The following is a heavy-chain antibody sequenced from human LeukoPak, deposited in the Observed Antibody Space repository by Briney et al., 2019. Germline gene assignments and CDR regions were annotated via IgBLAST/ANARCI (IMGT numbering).Heavy chain of an antibody. V-gene: IGHV5-51*01. CDR2: IYCGDSET. CDR3: ARSTSAYYSADY. J-gene: IGHJ4*02. Sequence: PGESLKISCKGSGYSFTSFWITWVRQMSGKGLEWMGSIYCGDSETRYNPSFQGQATFSVDKSTNTAYLQWSPLRASDTAIYYCARSTSAYYSADYWSQGTLVTVSS. D-gene: IGHD3-22*01. CDR1: GYSFTSFW.